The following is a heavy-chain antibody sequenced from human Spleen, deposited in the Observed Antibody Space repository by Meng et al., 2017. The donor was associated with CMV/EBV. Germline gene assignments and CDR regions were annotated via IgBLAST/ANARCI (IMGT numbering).Heavy chain of an antibody. D-gene: IGHD3-22*01. J-gene: IGHJ4*02. CDR2: IDHSGST. CDR1: GGSFSGYY. Sequence: GSLRLSCAVYGGSFSGYYWSWIRQPPGKGLEWIGEIDHSGSTNYNPSLKSRVTISVDTSKNQFSLKLSSVTAADTAVYYCARGFYDSSGYYYDYWGQGTLVTVSS. V-gene: IGHV4-34*01. CDR3: ARGFYDSSGYYYDY.